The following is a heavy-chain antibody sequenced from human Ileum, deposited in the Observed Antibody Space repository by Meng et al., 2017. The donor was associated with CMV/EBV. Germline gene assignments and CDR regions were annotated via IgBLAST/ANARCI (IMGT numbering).Heavy chain of an antibody. CDR1: GFSFSTSG. V-gene: IGHV3-21*01. CDR2: INKDGTFI. Sequence: GGSLRLSCAASGFSFSTSGMNWVRQAPGKGLEWVSGINKDGTFIAYADSVKGRFIVSRDNARDPLYLQMSSLRVEDTALYYCTRTPAPVTGAFDFWGQGTMVTVSS. D-gene: IGHD4-17*01. CDR3: TRTPAPVTGAFDF. J-gene: IGHJ3*01.